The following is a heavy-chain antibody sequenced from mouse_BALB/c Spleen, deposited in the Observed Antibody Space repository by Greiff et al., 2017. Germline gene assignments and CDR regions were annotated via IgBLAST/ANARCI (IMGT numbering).Heavy chain of an antibody. CDR1: GFTFSSYT. CDR2: ISSGGSYT. J-gene: IGHJ3*01. V-gene: IGHV5-6-4*01. CDR3: TRDKREFAY. Sequence: EVKVEESGGGLVKPGGSLKLSCAASGFTFSSYTMSWVRQTPEKRLEWVATISSGGSYTYYPDSVKGRFTISRDNAKNTLYLQMSSLKSEDTAMYYCTRDKREFAYWGQGTLVTVSA.